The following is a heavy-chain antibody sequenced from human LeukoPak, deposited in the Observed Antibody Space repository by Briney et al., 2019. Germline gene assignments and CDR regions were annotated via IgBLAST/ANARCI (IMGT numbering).Heavy chain of an antibody. CDR3: ARDGGSSKHWFDL. CDR1: GGSLSPYY. J-gene: IGHJ5*02. CDR2: INHSGKT. V-gene: IGHV4-34*01. Sequence: SETLSLTCAVYGGSLSPYYWSWFRQPPGKGLEWIAEINHSGKTNYSPSLKSRVAISIDTSKKQFSLEVRSVTAADMAVYYCARDGGSSKHWFDLWGQGTLVTVSS. D-gene: IGHD4-23*01.